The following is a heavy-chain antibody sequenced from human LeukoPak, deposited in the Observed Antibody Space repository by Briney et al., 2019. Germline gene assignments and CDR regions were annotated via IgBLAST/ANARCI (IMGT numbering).Heavy chain of an antibody. J-gene: IGHJ4*02. Sequence: GGSLRLSCAASEFTFSTYGMHWVRQAPGKGLEWVAVISYDGSYKFYADSVKGRFTISRDNSKSTLYLQMNSLRAEDTAVYYCARDQGSGWWAYWGQGTLVTVSS. CDR1: EFTFSTYG. D-gene: IGHD6-19*01. CDR3: ARDQGSGWWAY. CDR2: ISYDGSYK. V-gene: IGHV3-30*03.